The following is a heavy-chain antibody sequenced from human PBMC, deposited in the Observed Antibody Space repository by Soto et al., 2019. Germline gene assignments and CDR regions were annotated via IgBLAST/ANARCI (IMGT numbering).Heavy chain of an antibody. D-gene: IGHD2-21*02. V-gene: IGHV3-23*01. Sequence: GGSLRLSCAASGFTFSSYAMSWVRQAPGKGLEWVSAISGSGGSTYYADSVKGRFTISRDNSKNTLYLQMNSLRAEDTAVYYCAYEYCGGDCYSPAHFDYWGQGTLVTVSS. CDR2: ISGSGGST. CDR1: GFTFSSYA. CDR3: AYEYCGGDCYSPAHFDY. J-gene: IGHJ4*02.